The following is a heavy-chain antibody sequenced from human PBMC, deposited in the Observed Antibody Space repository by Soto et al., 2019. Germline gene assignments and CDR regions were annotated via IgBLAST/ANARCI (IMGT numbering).Heavy chain of an antibody. D-gene: IGHD2-15*01. CDR2: ISGSGGST. J-gene: IGHJ6*02. CDR3: AKDINPGLGYCCGGSCYSGYYYYGMDV. CDR1: GFTFSSYA. Sequence: GGSLRLSCAASGFTFSSYAMSWVRQAPGKGLEWVSAISGSGGSTYYADSVKGRFTISRDNSKNTLYLQMNSLRAEDTAVYYCAKDINPGLGYCCGGSCYSGYYYYGMDVWGQGTTVTVSS. V-gene: IGHV3-23*01.